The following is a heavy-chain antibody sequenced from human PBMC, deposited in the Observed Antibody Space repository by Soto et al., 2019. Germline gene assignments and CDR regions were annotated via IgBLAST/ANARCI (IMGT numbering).Heavy chain of an antibody. CDR1: GGSFSGYY. J-gene: IGHJ4*02. V-gene: IGHV4-34*01. CDR3: ASSTSCYPPCFDY. Sequence: SETLSLTCAVYGGSFSGYYWSWIRQPPGKGLEWIGEINHSGSTNYNPSLKSRVTISVDTSKNQFSLKLSSVTAADTAVYYCASSTSCYPPCFDYWGQGTLVTVSS. D-gene: IGHD2-2*01. CDR2: INHSGST.